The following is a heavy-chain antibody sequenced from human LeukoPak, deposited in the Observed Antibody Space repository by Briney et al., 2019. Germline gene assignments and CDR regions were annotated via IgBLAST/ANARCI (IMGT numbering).Heavy chain of an antibody. Sequence: ASVKVSCKASGYTFTSYAMNWVRQAPGQGLEWMGWINTNTGNPTYAQGFTGRFVFSLDTPVSTAYLQISSLKAEDTAVYYCARDLHCSGGSCYSADYFDYWGQGTLVTVSS. D-gene: IGHD2-15*01. V-gene: IGHV7-4-1*02. CDR2: INTNTGNP. CDR3: ARDLHCSGGSCYSADYFDY. J-gene: IGHJ4*02. CDR1: GYTFTSYA.